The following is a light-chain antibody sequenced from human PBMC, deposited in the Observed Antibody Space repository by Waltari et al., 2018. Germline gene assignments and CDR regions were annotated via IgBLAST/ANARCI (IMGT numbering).Light chain of an antibody. V-gene: IGLV3-21*04. J-gene: IGLJ3*02. Sequence: SYVVTQAPSVSVAPGTTARITCGGNNIGSKSGNWYRQKPSQAPLLVMYYDKDRPSGNPERFAGSNSGNTATLIISRVEAGDEADYYCQVWDSNNDHWVFGGGTRLTV. CDR3: QVWDSNNDHWV. CDR2: YDK. CDR1: NIGSKS.